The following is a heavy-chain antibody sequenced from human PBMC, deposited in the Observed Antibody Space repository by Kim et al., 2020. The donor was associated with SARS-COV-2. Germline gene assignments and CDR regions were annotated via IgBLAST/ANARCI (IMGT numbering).Heavy chain of an antibody. D-gene: IGHD1-1*01. V-gene: IGHV3-23*01. J-gene: IGHJ5*01. Sequence: GGGTYYAASVKGRFTVSRDDSKNRVYLQMSSLRAEDTAVYFCAKGHNCDSWGQGTLVTVSS. CDR2: GGGT. CDR3: AKGHNCDS.